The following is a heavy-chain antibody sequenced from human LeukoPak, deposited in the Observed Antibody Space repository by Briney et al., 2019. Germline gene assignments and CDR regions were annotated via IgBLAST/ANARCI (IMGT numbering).Heavy chain of an antibody. J-gene: IGHJ6*02. V-gene: IGHV3-11*05. CDR1: GFTFSDYY. CDR3: ARGIQDYFYGMDV. Sequence: GGYLILSCAASGFTFSDYYMSWIRQAPGKGLEWVSYICRTSSYTQHADSVKGRFTISRDNAKNSLYLQMNSLSGEDTAVYYCARGIQDYFYGMDVWGQGTTVTVSS. CDR2: ICRTSSYT.